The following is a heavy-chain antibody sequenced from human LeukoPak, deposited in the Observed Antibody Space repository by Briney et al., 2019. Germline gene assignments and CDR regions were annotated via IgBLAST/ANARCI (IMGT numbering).Heavy chain of an antibody. CDR2: ISGSGGST. Sequence: GGSLRLSCAASGFTFSSYAMTWVRQAPGKGLERVSSISGSGGSTYYADSVKGRFTISRDNSKNTLYLQMNSLRAEDTAVYYCARDQGSSGWYDLLRRHYYYYYMDVWGKGTTVTVSS. V-gene: IGHV3-23*01. CDR1: GFTFSSYA. J-gene: IGHJ6*03. D-gene: IGHD6-19*01. CDR3: ARDQGSSGWYDLLRRHYYYYYMDV.